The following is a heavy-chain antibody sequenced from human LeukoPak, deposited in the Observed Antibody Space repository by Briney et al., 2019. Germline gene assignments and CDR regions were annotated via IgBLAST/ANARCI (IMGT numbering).Heavy chain of an antibody. CDR1: GASINSSPYY. CDR3: GGMGASWPFDQ. D-gene: IGHD1-26*01. CDR2: IDYSGAA. J-gene: IGHJ4*02. V-gene: IGHV4-39*01. Sequence: SETLSLTCTVSGASINSSPYYWGWIRQAPGKGLEWIASIDYSGAAYYNPSLSSRITISEDTSRNQFSVKLSFVTAADRAMYYCGGMGASWPFDQWGQGTLVTVSS.